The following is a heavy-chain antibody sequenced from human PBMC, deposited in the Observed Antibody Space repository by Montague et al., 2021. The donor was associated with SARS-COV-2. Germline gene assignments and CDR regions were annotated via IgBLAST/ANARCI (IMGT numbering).Heavy chain of an antibody. CDR2: ISQSGRT. J-gene: IGHJ4*02. Sequence: SETLSLICAVYGGSFGDDHWSWIRQPPGKGLEWIGNISQSGRTNYNPSLKSRVTISVDMSKNQFSLKLTSVTAADTGLYFCARGHLSVSMIVVVFTSASYYFDYWGQGAQVTVSS. CDR3: ARGHLSVSMIVVVFTSASYYFDY. CDR1: GGSFGDDH. D-gene: IGHD3-22*01. V-gene: IGHV4-34*01.